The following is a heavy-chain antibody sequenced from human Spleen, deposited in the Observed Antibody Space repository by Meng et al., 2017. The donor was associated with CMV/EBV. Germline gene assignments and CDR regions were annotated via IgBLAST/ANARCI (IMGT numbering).Heavy chain of an antibody. D-gene: IGHD2-2*02. V-gene: IGHV4-34*09. Sequence: LRLSCAVYGGSFSGYYWSWIRQPPGKGLEWIGEINHSGSTNYNPSLKSRVTISVDTSKNQFSLKLSSVTAADTAVYYCARDRRYCSSTSCYSSGDYYYYGMDVWGQGTTVTVSS. CDR1: GGSFSGYY. CDR2: INHSGST. CDR3: ARDRRYCSSTSCYSSGDYYYYGMDV. J-gene: IGHJ6*02.